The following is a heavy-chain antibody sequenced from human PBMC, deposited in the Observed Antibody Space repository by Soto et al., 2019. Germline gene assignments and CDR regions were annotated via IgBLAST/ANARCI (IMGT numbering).Heavy chain of an antibody. D-gene: IGHD1-1*01. V-gene: IGHV2-5*02. Sequence: QITLKESGPTLVKPTQTLTLTCTFSGFSLSTSGVGVGWIRQPPGKALEWLALIYWDDDKRYSPSLKSRLTITKDTSKNHVVLTMTNMDPVDTATYYCAHLNWKQRPFDYWGQGTLVTVSS. J-gene: IGHJ4*02. CDR2: IYWDDDK. CDR1: GFSLSTSGVG. CDR3: AHLNWKQRPFDY.